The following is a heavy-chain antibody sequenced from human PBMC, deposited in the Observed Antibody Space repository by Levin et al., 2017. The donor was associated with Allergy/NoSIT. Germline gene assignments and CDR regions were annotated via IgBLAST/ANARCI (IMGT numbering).Heavy chain of an antibody. D-gene: IGHD3-10*01. CDR2: INYSGGT. CDR3: ARTRTMARGAPSTMDV. Sequence: SSETLSLTCTVAGGSIGGSISRYYWSWIRQPPGKGLEWIGFINYSGGTSYNPSLKSRVILSVDTSEQQISLRLTSVTAADTAVYYCARTRTMARGAPSTMDVWGQGITVIVSS. V-gene: IGHV4-59*01. J-gene: IGHJ6*02. CDR1: GGSIGGSISRYY.